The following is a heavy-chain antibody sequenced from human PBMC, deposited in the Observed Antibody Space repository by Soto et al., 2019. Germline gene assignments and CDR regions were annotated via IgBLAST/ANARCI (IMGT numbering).Heavy chain of an antibody. V-gene: IGHV1-46*03. D-gene: IGHD4-4*01. CDR1: GYTFTSYY. J-gene: IGHJ6*03. Sequence: GASVKVSCKASGYTFTSYYMHWVRQAPGQGLEWMGIINPSGGSTSYAQKFQGRVTMTRDTSTSTVYMELSSLRSEDTAVYYCARDQPLQYHAYYYYYYMDVWGKGTTVTVSS. CDR2: INPSGGST. CDR3: ARDQPLQYHAYYYYYYMDV.